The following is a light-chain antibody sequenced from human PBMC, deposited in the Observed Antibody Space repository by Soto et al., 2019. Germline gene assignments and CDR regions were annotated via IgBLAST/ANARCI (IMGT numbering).Light chain of an antibody. V-gene: IGKV1-5*03. CDR2: QAS. CDR3: QQYKTYPQT. Sequence: DIQMTQSPSVLSASVGERVTITCRASQIINTWLAWYQHKPGKAPNLLIYQASSLKSGVPSRFSGSGSGTDFTLTISNLQPDDFATYYCQQYKTYPQTFGQGTKVEIK. CDR1: QIINTW. J-gene: IGKJ1*01.